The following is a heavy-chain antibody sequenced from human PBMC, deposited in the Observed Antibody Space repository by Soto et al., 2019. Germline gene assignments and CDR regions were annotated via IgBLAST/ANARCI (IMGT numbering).Heavy chain of an antibody. CDR1: GFTFSSYS. CDR3: ARDRDSSLGAFDI. J-gene: IGHJ3*02. CDR2: ISSSSSYI. V-gene: IGHV3-21*01. Sequence: EVQLVESGGGLVKPGGSLRLSCAACGFTFSSYSMNWVRQAPGKGLEWVSSISSSSSYIYYADSVKGRFTISRDNAKNSLYLQMNSLRAEDTAVYYCARDRDSSLGAFDIWGQGTMVTVSS. D-gene: IGHD6-13*01.